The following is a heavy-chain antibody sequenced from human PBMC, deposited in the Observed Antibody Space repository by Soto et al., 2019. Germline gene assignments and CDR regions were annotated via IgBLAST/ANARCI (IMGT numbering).Heavy chain of an antibody. CDR1: GFTFSSYA. J-gene: IGHJ5*02. CDR2: ISGSGGST. D-gene: IGHD2-21*02. V-gene: IGHV3-23*01. Sequence: EVQLLESGGGLVQPGGSLRLSCGASGFTFSSYAMSWVRQAPGEGLEWVSGISGSGGSTYYADSVKGRFTISRDNSKNTLYLQMNSLRAEDTAVYYCAKGGGDFNWFDPWGQGTLVTVSS. CDR3: AKGGGDFNWFDP.